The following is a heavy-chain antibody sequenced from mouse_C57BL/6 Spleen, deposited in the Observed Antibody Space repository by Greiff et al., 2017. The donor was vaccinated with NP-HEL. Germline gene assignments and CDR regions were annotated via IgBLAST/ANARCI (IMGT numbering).Heavy chain of an antibody. J-gene: IGHJ4*01. D-gene: IGHD1-1*01. Sequence: VQLQESGAELVKPGASVKISCKASGYAFSSYWMNWVKQRPGKGLEWIGQIYPGDGDTNYNGKFKGKATLTADKSSSTAYMQLSSLTSEDSAVYFCARSDGYYYGSSYGDYAMDYWGQGTSVTVSS. CDR2: IYPGDGDT. CDR1: GYAFSSYW. V-gene: IGHV1-80*01. CDR3: ARSDGYYYGSSYGDYAMDY.